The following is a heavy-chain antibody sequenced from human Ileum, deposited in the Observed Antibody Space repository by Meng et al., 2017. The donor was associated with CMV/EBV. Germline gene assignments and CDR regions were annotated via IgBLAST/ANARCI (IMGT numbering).Heavy chain of an antibody. Sequence: VQLLESWGGLAQPGGSLRLSCDASGFTFSIYAMSWVRQAPGKGLEWVSTVFKNGDTTHYTDSEKGRFTISRDSSKNTLYLQMNSLRAEDTAVYYCAKERTTISFDYWGQGTLVTVSS. CDR2: VFKNGDTT. CDR3: AKERTTISFDY. V-gene: IGHV3-23*01. D-gene: IGHD5-12*01. CDR1: GFTFSIYA. J-gene: IGHJ4*02.